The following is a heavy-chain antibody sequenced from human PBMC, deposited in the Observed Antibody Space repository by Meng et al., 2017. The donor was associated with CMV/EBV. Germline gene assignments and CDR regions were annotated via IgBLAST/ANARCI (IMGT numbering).Heavy chain of an antibody. CDR2: INPSGGST. CDR1: GYTVASYY. CDR3: ARAGDGDAHFDY. J-gene: IGHJ4*02. D-gene: IGHD4-17*01. V-gene: IGHV1-46*01. Sequence: ASVKVSCKASGYTVASYYMHWVRQAPGQGLEWMGIINPSGGSTSYAQKFQGRVTMTRDTSTSTVYMELSSLRSEDTAVYYCARAGDGDAHFDYWGQGTLVTVSS.